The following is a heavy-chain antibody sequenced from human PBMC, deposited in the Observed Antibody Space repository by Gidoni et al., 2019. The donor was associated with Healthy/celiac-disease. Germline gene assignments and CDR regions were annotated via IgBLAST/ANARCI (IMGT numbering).Heavy chain of an antibody. CDR2: ISSSSSTI. J-gene: IGHJ3*02. V-gene: IGHV3-11*01. D-gene: IGHD3-16*01. CDR3: ARVNYAPDAFDI. Sequence: QVQLVESGGGLVKHGLSLRLSCAASGFTFSAYHMSWIRQAPGQGLEWVSYISSSSSTIYYADSVKGRFTISRDNAKNSLYLQMNSLGAEDTAVYYCARVNYAPDAFDIWGQGTMVTVSS. CDR1: GFTFSAYH.